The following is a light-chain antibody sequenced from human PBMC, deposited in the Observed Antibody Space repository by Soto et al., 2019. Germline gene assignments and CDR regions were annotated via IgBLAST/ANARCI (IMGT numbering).Light chain of an antibody. Sequence: QSVLTQPASVSGSPRQSITISCTGTNSDVGAYNYVSWYQQHPGKAPKLMIYEVSNRPSGVSHRFSGSKSDNTASLTISGLQTDDEADYYCSSYTSSRTLVFGTGTKVTVL. CDR3: SSYTSSRTLV. J-gene: IGLJ1*01. CDR1: NSDVGAYNY. CDR2: EVS. V-gene: IGLV2-14*01.